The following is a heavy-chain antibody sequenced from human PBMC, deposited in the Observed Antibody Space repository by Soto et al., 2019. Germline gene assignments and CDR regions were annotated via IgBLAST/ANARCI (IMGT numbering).Heavy chain of an antibody. CDR3: ARPGLVVVITSDWYFDL. Sequence: EVQLVESGGGLVQPGGSLRLSCAASGFTFSSYWMSWVRQAPGKGLEWVANIKQDGSEKYYVDSVKGRFTISRDNAENSLYLQMNSLRAEDTAVYYCARPGLVVVITSDWYFDLWGRGTLVTVSS. J-gene: IGHJ2*01. CDR2: IKQDGSEK. CDR1: GFTFSSYW. V-gene: IGHV3-7*01. D-gene: IGHD3-22*01.